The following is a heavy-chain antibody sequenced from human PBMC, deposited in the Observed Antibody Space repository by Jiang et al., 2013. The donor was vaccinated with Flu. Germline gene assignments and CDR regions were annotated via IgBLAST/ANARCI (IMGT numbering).Heavy chain of an antibody. V-gene: IGHV3-11*03. D-gene: IGHD6-13*01. CDR2: ISTSSSYT. CDR1: GFTFSDYY. J-gene: IGHJ4*02. Sequence: QLLESGGGLVKPGGSLRLSCAASGFTFSDYYMSWIRQAPGKGLEWVSYISTSSSYTNYADSVKGRFTISRDNAKNSLYLQMNSLRAEDTAVYYCARARSSWYYFDFWGQGTLVTVSS. CDR3: ARARSSWYYFDF.